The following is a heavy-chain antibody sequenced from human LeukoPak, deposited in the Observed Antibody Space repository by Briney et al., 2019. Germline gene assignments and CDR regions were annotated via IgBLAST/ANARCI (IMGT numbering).Heavy chain of an antibody. J-gene: IGHJ4*02. D-gene: IGHD4-17*01. CDR3: ARPYRYGDYASFDN. CDR2: IKEDGSEK. V-gene: IGHV3-7*05. CDR1: GFRFSGYW. Sequence: GGSLRLSCAASGFRFSGYWMSWVRQAPGKGLEWVANIKEDGSEKYYVDSVRGRFTISRDNAKNSLYLQVNSLRAEDTAVYYCARPYRYGDYASFDNWGQGTLATVTS.